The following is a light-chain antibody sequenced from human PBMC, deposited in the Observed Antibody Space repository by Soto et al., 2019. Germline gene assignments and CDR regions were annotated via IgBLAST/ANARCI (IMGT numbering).Light chain of an antibody. V-gene: IGKV1-5*03. CDR1: QSINSW. Sequence: DIQMTQSPSTLSASVGDRVTITCRASQSINSWLAWYQQEPGKAPNLLIYRASSLKSGVPSRFSGSGSGTEFTLTISSLQPYDFATYYCQHYNSYPPWTFGQGTKVEIK. CDR2: RAS. CDR3: QHYNSYPPWT. J-gene: IGKJ1*01.